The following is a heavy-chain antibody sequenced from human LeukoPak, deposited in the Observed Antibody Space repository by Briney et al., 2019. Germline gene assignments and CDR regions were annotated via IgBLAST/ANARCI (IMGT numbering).Heavy chain of an antibody. CDR2: IFYSGST. CDR1: GGSISTSNYY. CDR3: ARVSFGAAGTDYYYYVDV. D-gene: IGHD6-13*01. Sequence: SETLSLTCTVSGGSISTSNYYWGWIRQPPGKGLEWIGNIFYSGSTYYGPSLKSRLTISLDTSRNQFSLKLNSVTAADTAVYYCARVSFGAAGTDYYYYVDVWGKGTTVTVSS. J-gene: IGHJ6*03. V-gene: IGHV4-39*07.